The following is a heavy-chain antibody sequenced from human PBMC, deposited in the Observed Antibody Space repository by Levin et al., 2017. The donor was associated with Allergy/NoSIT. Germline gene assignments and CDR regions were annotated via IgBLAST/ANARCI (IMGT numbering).Heavy chain of an antibody. V-gene: IGHV3-30-3*01. CDR1: GFTFSSYA. CDR3: ARGYVTGTTGWFDP. J-gene: IGHJ5*02. D-gene: IGHD1-20*01. CDR2: ISYDGSNK. Sequence: PGGSLRLSCAASGFTFSSYAMHWVRQAPGKGLEWVAVISYDGSNKYYADSVKGRFTISRDNSKNTLYLQMNSLRAEDTAVYYCARGYVTGTTGWFDPWGQGTLVTVSS.